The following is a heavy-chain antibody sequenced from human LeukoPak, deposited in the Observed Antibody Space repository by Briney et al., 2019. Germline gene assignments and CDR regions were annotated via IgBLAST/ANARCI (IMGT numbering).Heavy chain of an antibody. CDR2: ISSSSSTI. Sequence: GGSLRLSCAASGFTFSSYSMNWVRQAPGKGLEWVSYISSSSSTIYYADSVKGRFTISRDNAKNSLYLQMNSLRAEDTAVYYCARVRTPLSGYDAGINGGSDYWGQGTLVTVSS. J-gene: IGHJ4*02. D-gene: IGHD5-12*01. V-gene: IGHV3-48*04. CDR3: ARVRTPLSGYDAGINGGSDY. CDR1: GFTFSSYS.